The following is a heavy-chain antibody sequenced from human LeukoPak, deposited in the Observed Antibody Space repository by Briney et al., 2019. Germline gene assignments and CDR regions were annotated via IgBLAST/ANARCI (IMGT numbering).Heavy chain of an antibody. Sequence: SETLSLTCTVSGGSISSYYWSWIRQPPGKGLEWIGYIYSSGRTTYNPSLKSRLTISVDTSENQFSLKLSSVTAADTAVYYCARGADSSGYYSIFYFDYWGQGTLVTVSS. J-gene: IGHJ4*02. CDR3: ARGADSSGYYSIFYFDY. CDR1: GGSISSYY. V-gene: IGHV4-59*08. D-gene: IGHD3-22*01. CDR2: IYSSGRT.